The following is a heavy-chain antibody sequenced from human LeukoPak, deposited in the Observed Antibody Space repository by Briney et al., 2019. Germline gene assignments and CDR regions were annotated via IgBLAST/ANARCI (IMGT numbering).Heavy chain of an antibody. D-gene: IGHD2-15*01. CDR2: ISYDGSNK. V-gene: IGHV3-30*09. Sequence: GGSLRLSCAASGFTFSSYAMHWVRQAPGKGLEWVAVISYDGSNKYYADSVKGRFAISRDNSKNTLYLQMNSLRAEDTAVYYCARGAAEFDYWGQGTLVTVSS. CDR1: GFTFSSYA. CDR3: ARGAAEFDY. J-gene: IGHJ4*02.